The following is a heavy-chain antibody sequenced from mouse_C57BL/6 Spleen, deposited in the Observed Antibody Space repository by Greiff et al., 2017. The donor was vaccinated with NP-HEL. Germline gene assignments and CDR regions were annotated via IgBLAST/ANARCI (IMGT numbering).Heavy chain of an antibody. CDR3: ARSGYYGSSPWFAY. CDR2: IDPSGSYT. CDR1: GYTFTSYW. Sequence: VQLQQPGAELVKPGASVKLSCKASGYTFTSYWMQWVKQRPGQGLEWIGEIDPSGSYTNYNQKFKGKATLTVDTSSSTAYMQLSSLTSEDSAVDYCARSGYYGSSPWFAYWGQGTLVTVSA. J-gene: IGHJ3*01. V-gene: IGHV1-50*01. D-gene: IGHD1-1*01.